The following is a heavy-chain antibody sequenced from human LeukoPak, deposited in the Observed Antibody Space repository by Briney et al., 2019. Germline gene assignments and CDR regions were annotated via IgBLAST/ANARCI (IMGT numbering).Heavy chain of an antibody. J-gene: IGHJ5*02. D-gene: IGHD6-19*01. CDR2: IYYSGST. Sequence: PSETLSLTCTVAGGSISSYYWSWIRQPPGKGLEWIGYIYYSGSTNYNPSLKSRVTISLATSTNQFSLKLSSVTAADTAVYYCARHGYSSGSLAWFDPRGQGTQVTVSS. V-gene: IGHV4-59*01. CDR3: ARHGYSSGSLAWFDP. CDR1: GGSISSYY.